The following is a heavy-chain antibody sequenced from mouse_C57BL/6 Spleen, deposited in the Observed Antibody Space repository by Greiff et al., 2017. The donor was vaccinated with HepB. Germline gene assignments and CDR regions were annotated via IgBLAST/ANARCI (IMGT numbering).Heavy chain of an antibody. D-gene: IGHD1-1*01. V-gene: IGHV1-82*01. J-gene: IGHJ4*01. CDR2: IYPGDGDT. CDR1: GYAFSSSW. Sequence: VKLQESGPELVKPGASVKISCKASGYAFSSSWMNWVKQRPGKGLEWIGRIYPGDGDTNYNGKFKGKATLTADKSSSTAYMQLSSLTSEDSAVYFCARWGDGSSLYAMDYWGQGTSVTVSS. CDR3: ARWGDGSSLYAMDY.